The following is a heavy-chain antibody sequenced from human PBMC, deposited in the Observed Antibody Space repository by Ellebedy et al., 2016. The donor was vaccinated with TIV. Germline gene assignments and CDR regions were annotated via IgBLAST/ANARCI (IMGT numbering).Heavy chain of an antibody. CDR2: INEINQSGST. CDR1: GGPLSHNS. D-gene: IGHD3-10*01. CDR3: ARVGRSRLTLVRGVTRWFDP. J-gene: IGHJ5*02. Sequence: SETLSLXXAVYGGPLSHNSWIWIRQSPGKGLEWIGEINEINQSGSTKYNPSLKSRVTISGDTSKNQLSLKLTSVTAADTGIYYCARVGRSRLTLVRGVTRWFDPWGQGTLVSVSS. V-gene: IGHV4-34*01.